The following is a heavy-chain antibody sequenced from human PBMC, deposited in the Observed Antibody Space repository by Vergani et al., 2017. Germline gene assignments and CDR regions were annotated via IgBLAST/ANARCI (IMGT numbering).Heavy chain of an antibody. CDR1: GYTFTSYG. J-gene: IGHJ5*02. D-gene: IGHD3-9*01. V-gene: IGHV1-18*01. CDR2: ISAYNGNT. CDR3: ARLQDPLRLLQELRYFDWLPSHGWFDP. Sequence: QVQLVQSGAEVKKPGASVKVSCKASGYTFTSYGISWVRQAPGQGLEWMGWISAYNGNTNYAQKLQGRVTMTTDTSTSTAYMELRSLRSDDTAVYYCARLQDPLRLLQELRYFDWLPSHGWFDPWGQGTLVTVSS.